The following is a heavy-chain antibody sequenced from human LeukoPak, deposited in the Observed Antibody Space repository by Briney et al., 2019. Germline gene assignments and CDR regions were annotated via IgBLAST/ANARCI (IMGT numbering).Heavy chain of an antibody. D-gene: IGHD4-23*01. CDR2: IYYSGST. Sequence: SETLSLTCTVSGGLISGSYWGWIRQPPGRGLEWIGYIYYSGSTKYNPSLKGRVTISVDTPKNQFSLKLSSVTAADTAVYYCARIRMDWYENGGQERIRFDPWGQGTLVSVSS. V-gene: IGHV4-59*01. CDR3: ARIRMDWYENGGQERIRFDP. CDR1: GGLISGSY. J-gene: IGHJ5*02.